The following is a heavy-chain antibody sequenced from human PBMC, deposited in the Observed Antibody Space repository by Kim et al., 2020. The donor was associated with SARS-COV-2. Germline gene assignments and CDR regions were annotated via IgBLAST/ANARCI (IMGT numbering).Heavy chain of an antibody. CDR3: ARVPTRVRLVPGYRYWYFDL. CDR2: INHSGST. CDR1: GGSFSGYY. Sequence: SETLSLTCAVYGGSFSGYYWSWIRQPPGKGLEWIGEINHSGSTNYNPSLKSRVTISVDTSKNQFSLKLSSVTAADTAVYYCARVPTRVRLVPGYRYWYFDLWGRGTLVTVSS. V-gene: IGHV4-34*01. J-gene: IGHJ2*01. D-gene: IGHD6-13*01.